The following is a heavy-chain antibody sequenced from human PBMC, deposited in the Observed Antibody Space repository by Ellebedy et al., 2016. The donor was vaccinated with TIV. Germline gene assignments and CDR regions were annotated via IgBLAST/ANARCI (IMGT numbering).Heavy chain of an antibody. CDR1: GFTFSNYW. CDR2: MSGTSSYV. D-gene: IGHD4-17*01. Sequence: PGGSLRLSFAASGFTFSNYWMHWVRQAPGKGLEWVSSMSGTSSYVHYADSVEGRFTISRDNAKNSLYLHMSSLRVEDTAVYYCAMVHGDYRIDYGGPGTLVTVSS. J-gene: IGHJ4*02. CDR3: AMVHGDYRIDY. V-gene: IGHV3-21*06.